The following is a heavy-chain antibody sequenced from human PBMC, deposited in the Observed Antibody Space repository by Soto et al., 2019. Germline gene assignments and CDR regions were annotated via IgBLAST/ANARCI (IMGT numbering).Heavy chain of an antibody. CDR1: GFTFSSYG. J-gene: IGHJ4*02. V-gene: IGHV3-33*01. D-gene: IGHD7-27*01. CDR3: ARQGSPLGIYFDY. Sequence: GGSLRLSCAASGFTFSSYGMHWVRQAPGKGLEWVAVIWYDGSNKYYADSVKGRFTISRDNSKNTLYLQMNSLRAEDTAVYYCARQGSPLGIYFDYWGQGTLVTVSS. CDR2: IWYDGSNK.